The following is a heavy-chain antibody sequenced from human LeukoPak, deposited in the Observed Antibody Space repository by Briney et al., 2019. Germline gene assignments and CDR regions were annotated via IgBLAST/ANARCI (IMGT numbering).Heavy chain of an antibody. J-gene: IGHJ6*03. CDR2: IYTSGST. CDR3: AAIVVVPAAIQGPRYYYYYMDV. V-gene: IGHV4-61*02. CDR1: GGSISSGSYY. Sequence: SETLSLTCTVSGGSISSGSYYWSWIRQPAGKGLEWIGRIYTSGSTNYNPSLKSRVTISVDTSKNQFSQKLSSVTAADTAVYYCAAIVVVPAAIQGPRYYYYYMDVWGKGTTVTVSS. D-gene: IGHD2-2*01.